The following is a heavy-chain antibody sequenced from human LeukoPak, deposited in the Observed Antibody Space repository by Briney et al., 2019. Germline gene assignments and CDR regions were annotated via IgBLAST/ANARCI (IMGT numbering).Heavy chain of an antibody. CDR3: AKDRGYQLLYPAGLFDY. CDR2: ISGSGGST. D-gene: IGHD2-2*02. Sequence: TGGSLRLSCAASGFTFSSYAMSWVRQAPGKGLEWVSAISGSGGSTYYADSVKGRFTISRDNSKNTLYLQMNSLRAEDTAVYYCAKDRGYQLLYPAGLFDYWGQGTLVTVSS. J-gene: IGHJ4*02. V-gene: IGHV3-23*01. CDR1: GFTFSSYA.